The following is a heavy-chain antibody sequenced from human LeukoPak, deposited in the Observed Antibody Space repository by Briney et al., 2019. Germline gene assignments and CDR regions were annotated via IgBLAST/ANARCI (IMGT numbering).Heavy chain of an antibody. D-gene: IGHD3-3*01. CDR3: ARGLHYDFWSGYGY. J-gene: IGHJ4*02. CDR2: IKQDGSEK. Sequence: GGSLRLSCAASGFTFSSYWMGWVRQAPGKGLEWVANIKQDGSEKYYVDSVKGRFTISRDNAKNSLYLQMNSLRAEDTAVYYCARGLHYDFWSGYGYWGQGTLVTVSS. CDR1: GFTFSSYW. V-gene: IGHV3-7*01.